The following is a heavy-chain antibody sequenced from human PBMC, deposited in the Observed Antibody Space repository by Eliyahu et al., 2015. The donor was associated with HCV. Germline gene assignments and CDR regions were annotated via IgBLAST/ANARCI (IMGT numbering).Heavy chain of an antibody. D-gene: IGHD5-18*01. CDR1: GFTFGYYA. J-gene: IGHJ4*02. Sequence: EVQLVESGGGLAQPGRSXXXSCTASGFTFGYYAMSWVRQAPGKGLEWVGFIRSKTYGGTTDYAASVEGRFTISGDDSKSIAYLQMDSLRVDDTGVYYCTSGYTYGPQTYWGQGTLVTVSS. CDR2: IRSKTYGGTT. V-gene: IGHV3-49*04. CDR3: TSGYTYGPQTY.